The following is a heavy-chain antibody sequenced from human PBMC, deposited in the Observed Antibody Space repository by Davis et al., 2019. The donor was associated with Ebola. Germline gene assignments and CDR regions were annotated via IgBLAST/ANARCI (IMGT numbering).Heavy chain of an antibody. D-gene: IGHD3-10*01. CDR3: ARGRGVQGVITPFFDY. Sequence: GGSLRLSCAASGFTVSSNYMSWVRQAPGKGLEWVSVIYSGGSTYYADSVKGRFTISRDNSKNTLYLQMNSLRAEDTAVYYCARGRGVQGVITPFFDYWGQGTLVTVSS. CDR2: IYSGGST. CDR1: GFTVSSNY. V-gene: IGHV3-53*01. J-gene: IGHJ4*02.